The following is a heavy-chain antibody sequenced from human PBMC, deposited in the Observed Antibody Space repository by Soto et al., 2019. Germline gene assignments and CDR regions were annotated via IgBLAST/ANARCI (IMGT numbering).Heavy chain of an antibody. Sequence: GGSVRLSCAASGFTFSNAWMNWVRQAPGKGLGCAGRIKSKTDGGTTDYAAPVKGRFTISRDDSNNTLYLQMNSLKSEDTAVYYCTTERRYFDGTDAFDIWGQGTMGTVSS. D-gene: IGHD3-9*01. CDR1: GFTFSNAW. V-gene: IGHV3-15*07. J-gene: IGHJ3*02. CDR2: IKSKTDGGTT. CDR3: TTERRYFDGTDAFDI.